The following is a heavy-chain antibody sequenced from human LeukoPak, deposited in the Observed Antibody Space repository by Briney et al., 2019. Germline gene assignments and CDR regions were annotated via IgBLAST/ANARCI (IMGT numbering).Heavy chain of an antibody. J-gene: IGHJ6*03. CDR2: IKQDGTEK. CDR1: GFTFSNYW. Sequence: GGSLRLSCAASGFTFSNYWLSWVRQAPGKGLEWVANIKQDGTEKYSVDSVKGRFTVSRDNAKNSLYLQINSLRAEDTAVYYCARDRGYPSYMDVWGKGTTVTVSS. V-gene: IGHV3-7*01. CDR3: ARDRGYPSYMDV. D-gene: IGHD3-10*01.